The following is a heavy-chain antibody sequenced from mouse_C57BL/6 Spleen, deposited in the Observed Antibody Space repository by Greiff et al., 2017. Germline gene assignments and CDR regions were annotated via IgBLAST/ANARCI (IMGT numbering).Heavy chain of an antibody. Sequence: EVKLMESGGDLVKPGGSLKLSCAASGFTFSSYGMSWVRQTPDKRLEWVATISSGGSYTYSPDSVKGRFTISRDNAKNTLYLQMSSLKAEDTAMYYCARHEDYGSSYPYYFDYWGQGTTLTVSS. D-gene: IGHD1-1*01. V-gene: IGHV5-6*01. CDR3: ARHEDYGSSYPYYFDY. CDR2: ISSGGSYT. CDR1: GFTFSSYG. J-gene: IGHJ2*01.